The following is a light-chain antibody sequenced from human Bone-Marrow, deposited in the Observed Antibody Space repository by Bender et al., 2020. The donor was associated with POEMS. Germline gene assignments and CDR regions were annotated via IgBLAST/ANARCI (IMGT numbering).Light chain of an antibody. CDR2: EVS. Sequence: QSALTQPPSASGSPGKSVTISCTGTSSDVGGYNYVSWYQQHPGKAPKLMIYEVSKRPSGVPDRFSGSKSGNTASLTVSGLQAEDEADYHCSSYSSSTTLVVFGTGTEVTVL. CDR3: SSYSSSTTLVV. V-gene: IGLV2-8*01. J-gene: IGLJ1*01. CDR1: SSDVGGYNY.